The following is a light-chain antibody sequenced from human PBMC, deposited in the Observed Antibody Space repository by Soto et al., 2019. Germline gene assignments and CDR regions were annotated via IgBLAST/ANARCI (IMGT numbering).Light chain of an antibody. CDR1: SSDVGGYNY. Sequence: QSALTQPASVSGSPGQSITLSCTGTSSDVGGYNYVSWYQQHPGKAPKLMIYDVSNRPSGVSNRFSGSKSGNTASLTISGLQAEDEADYYCSSYTSSRSYVFGTGTKATVL. J-gene: IGLJ1*01. CDR2: DVS. V-gene: IGLV2-14*01. CDR3: SSYTSSRSYV.